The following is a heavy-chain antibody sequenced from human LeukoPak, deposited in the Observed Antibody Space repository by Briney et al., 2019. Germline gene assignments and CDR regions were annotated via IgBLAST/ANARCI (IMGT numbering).Heavy chain of an antibody. D-gene: IGHD6-19*01. CDR1: GFAFSSYA. CDR2: ISSSSDST. J-gene: IGHJ4*02. V-gene: IGHV3-23*01. CDR3: AKYRGSGWYFDY. Sequence: PGGSLRLSCAASGFAFSSYAMSWVRQAPGKGLEWVSTISSSSDSTYYADSVKGRFTISRDNSKNTLYLQMNSLRAEDAAVYNCAKYRGSGWYFDYWGQGTLVTVSS.